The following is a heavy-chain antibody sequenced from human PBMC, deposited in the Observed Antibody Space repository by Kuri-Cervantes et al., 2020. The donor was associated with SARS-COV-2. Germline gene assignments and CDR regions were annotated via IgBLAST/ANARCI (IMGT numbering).Heavy chain of an antibody. CDR2: ISGSGGNT. J-gene: IGHJ4*02. D-gene: IGHD1-1*01. CDR3: VRDGDHWNFDY. V-gene: IGHV3-23*01. CDR1: GLTFSSYA. Sequence: GGSLRLSCAASGLTFSSYAMSWVRQPPGKGLEWVSAISGSGGNTFYADSVKGRFTISRDNSKNTLYLQMNSLRAEDTAVYYCVRDGDHWNFDYWGQGTLVTVSS.